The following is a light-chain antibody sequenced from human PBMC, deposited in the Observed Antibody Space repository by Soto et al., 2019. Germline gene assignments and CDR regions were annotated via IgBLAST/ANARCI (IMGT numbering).Light chain of an antibody. CDR2: GAS. CDR3: QQHSHWPPWT. CDR1: ENVRTF. Sequence: PGERATLSCRSSENVRTFVDWYQQKPGQAPRLLIYGASNRATGIPARFSGSGSRTDFTLTISNLEPEDFAVYYCQQHSHWPPWTFGQGTKVDIK. V-gene: IGKV3-11*01. J-gene: IGKJ1*01.